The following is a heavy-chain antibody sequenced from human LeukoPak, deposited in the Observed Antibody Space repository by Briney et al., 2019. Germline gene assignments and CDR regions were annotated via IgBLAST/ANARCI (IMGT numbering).Heavy chain of an antibody. CDR2: IYTSGST. J-gene: IGHJ6*03. V-gene: IGHV4-4*07. CDR1: GGSISSYY. Sequence: SETLSLTCTVSGGSISSYYWSWIRQPAGKGLEWIGRIYTSGSTNYNPSLKSRVTISVDKSKNQFSLKLSSVTAADTAVYYCARGSLRNXYYYYMDVWGKGTTVTVSS. D-gene: IGHD3-16*01. CDR3: ARGSLRNXYYYYMDV.